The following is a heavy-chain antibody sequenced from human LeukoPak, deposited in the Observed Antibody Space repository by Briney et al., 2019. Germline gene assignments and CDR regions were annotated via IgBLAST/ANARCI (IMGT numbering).Heavy chain of an antibody. J-gene: IGHJ3*02. CDR2: IYHSGST. D-gene: IGHD3-10*01. V-gene: IGHV4-61*01. Sequence: SETLSLTCTVSGGSISSSNYYWSWIRQPPGKGLEWIGYIYHSGSTNYKPSLKSRVTISVDTSKNQISLKLSSVTAADTAVYYCAREVTYYGSGSFDAFDIWGQGTMVTVSS. CDR3: AREVTYYGSGSFDAFDI. CDR1: GGSISSSNYY.